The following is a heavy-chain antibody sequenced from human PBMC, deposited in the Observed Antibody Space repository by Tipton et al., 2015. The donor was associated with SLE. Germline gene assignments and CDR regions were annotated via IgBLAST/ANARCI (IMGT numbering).Heavy chain of an antibody. D-gene: IGHD3-22*01. J-gene: IGHJ2*01. Sequence: TLSLTCAVYGGSFSGNYWSWIRQPPGKGLEWIGEINHSGSTNYNPSLKSRVTISVDTSKNQFSLKLSSVTAADTAVYYGARDNDSSGYTLWYFDLWGRGTLVTVSS. CDR1: GGSFSGNY. CDR3: ARDNDSSGYTLWYFDL. V-gene: IGHV4-34*01. CDR2: INHSGST.